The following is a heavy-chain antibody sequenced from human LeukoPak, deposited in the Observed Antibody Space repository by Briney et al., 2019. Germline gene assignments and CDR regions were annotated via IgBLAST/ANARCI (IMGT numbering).Heavy chain of an antibody. CDR2: IYYSDSGKM. CDR3: ARRPPALGAFDI. Sequence: TSETLSLTCTVSGGSISRSIYYWGWIRQPPGKGLQWIGSIYYSDSGKMYYNPSLKSRVTISAYTSKNQFSLKVSSVTAADSAVYYCARRPPALGAFDIWGQGTMVTVSS. J-gene: IGHJ3*02. V-gene: IGHV4-39*01. CDR1: GGSISRSIYY.